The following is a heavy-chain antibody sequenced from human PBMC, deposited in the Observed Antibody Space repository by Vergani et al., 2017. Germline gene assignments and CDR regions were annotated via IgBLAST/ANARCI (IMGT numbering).Heavy chain of an antibody. D-gene: IGHD3-22*01. J-gene: IGHJ4*02. CDR3: ASLPSSYYYDSSGPLDY. Sequence: QVQLVQSGAEVKKPGSSVKVSCKASGGTFSSYAISWVRQAPGQGLEWMGGIIPIFGTANYAQQFQGRVTITADESTSTAYMELSSLRSEDTAVYYCASLPSSYYYDSSGPLDYWGQGTLVTVSS. V-gene: IGHV1-69*01. CDR2: IIPIFGTA. CDR1: GGTFSSYA.